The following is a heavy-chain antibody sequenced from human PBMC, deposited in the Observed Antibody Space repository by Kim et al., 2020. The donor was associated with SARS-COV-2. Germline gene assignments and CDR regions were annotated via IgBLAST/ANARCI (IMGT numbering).Heavy chain of an antibody. J-gene: IGHJ1*01. V-gene: IGHV4-4*07. CDR3: ARDQNGAEIFQH. Sequence: HPSLKSRVTMSVDTSKNQFSLKLSSVTAADTAVYYCARDQNGAEIFQHWGQGTLVTVSS. D-gene: IGHD2-8*01.